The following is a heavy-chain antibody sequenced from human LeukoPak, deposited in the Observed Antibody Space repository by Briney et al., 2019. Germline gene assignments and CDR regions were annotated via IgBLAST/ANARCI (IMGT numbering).Heavy chain of an antibody. CDR2: ISHTGGSP. CDR3: AKNADRGAYCRGGSCYPYYYYYMDV. J-gene: IGHJ6*03. V-gene: IGHV3-23*01. Sequence: GGSLRLSCAASGFTFSSYGMSWVRQVPGKGLEWVSSISHTGGSPYYADSVKGRFTVSRDNSKNTLYLQMNSLTVEDTAIYYCAKNADRGAYCRGGSCYPYYYYYMDVWGTGTTVTISS. D-gene: IGHD2-15*01. CDR1: GFTFSSYG.